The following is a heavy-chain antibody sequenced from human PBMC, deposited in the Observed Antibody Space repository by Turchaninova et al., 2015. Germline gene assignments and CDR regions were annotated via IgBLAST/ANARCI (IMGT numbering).Heavy chain of an antibody. Sequence: QVQLQESGPGLVKPSETLSLTCTVSGGSISSYYWSWIRQPPGKGLEWIGYMYYSGGTNYNPSLKSRVTISVDTSKNQFSLNLSSVTAADTAVYYCARGSRGIYWYFDLWGRGTLVTVSS. V-gene: IGHV4-59*12. D-gene: IGHD2-15*01. CDR1: GGSISSYY. CDR2: MYYSGGT. CDR3: ARGSRGIYWYFDL. J-gene: IGHJ2*01.